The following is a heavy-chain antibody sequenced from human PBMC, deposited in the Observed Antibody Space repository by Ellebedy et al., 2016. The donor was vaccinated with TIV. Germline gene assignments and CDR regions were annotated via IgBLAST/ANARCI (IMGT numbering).Heavy chain of an antibody. CDR2: IYSGGSS. D-gene: IGHD3-10*01. CDR3: AKDRGAKVHN. Sequence: GESLKISXAASGFTVSNNYMTWVRQAPGKGLEWVSVIYSGGSSYYADSVKGRFTISRDNSKNTMYLQMNSLRAEDTAVYYCAKDRGAKVHNWGQGTLVTVSS. V-gene: IGHV3-53*01. J-gene: IGHJ4*02. CDR1: GFTVSNNY.